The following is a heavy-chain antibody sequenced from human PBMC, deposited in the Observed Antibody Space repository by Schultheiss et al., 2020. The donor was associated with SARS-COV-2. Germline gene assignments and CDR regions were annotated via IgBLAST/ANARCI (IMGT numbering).Heavy chain of an antibody. CDR1: GFTFSSYA. J-gene: IGHJ6*02. Sequence: GGSLRLSCAASGFTFSSYAMSWVRQAPGKGLEWVSAISGSGGSTYYADSVKGRFTISRDNAKNSLYLQMNSLRAEDTAVYYCARDHDYSSPYGMDVWDQGTTVTVSS. V-gene: IGHV3-23*01. CDR3: ARDHDYSSPYGMDV. CDR2: ISGSGGST. D-gene: IGHD4-11*01.